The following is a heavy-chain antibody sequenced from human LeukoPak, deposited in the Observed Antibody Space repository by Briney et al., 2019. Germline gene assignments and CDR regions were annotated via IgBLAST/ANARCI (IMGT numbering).Heavy chain of an antibody. D-gene: IGHD3-16*02. Sequence: GASVKVSCKVSGYAFTSYAMHWVRQAPGQRLEWMGWINAGNGNTKYSQKFQGRVTITRDTSASTAYMELSSLRSEDTAVYYCARVGGGYTPLDYYYGMDVWGQGTTVTVSS. CDR1: GYAFTSYA. CDR3: ARVGGGYTPLDYYYGMDV. V-gene: IGHV1-3*01. J-gene: IGHJ6*02. CDR2: INAGNGNT.